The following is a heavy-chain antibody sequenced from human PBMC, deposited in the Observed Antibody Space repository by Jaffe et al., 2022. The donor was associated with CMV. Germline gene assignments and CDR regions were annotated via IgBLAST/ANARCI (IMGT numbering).Heavy chain of an antibody. J-gene: IGHJ6*02. CDR1: GYTFTSYY. CDR2: INPSGGST. Sequence: QVQLVQSGAEVKKPGASVKVSCKASGYTFTSYYMHWVRQAPGQGLEWMGIINPSGGSTSYAQKFQGRVTMTRDTSTSTVYMELSSLRSEDTAVYYCAGHSVRWGQAGGGMDVWGQGTTVTVSS. CDR3: AGHSVRWGQAGGGMDV. V-gene: IGHV1-46*01. D-gene: IGHD1-26*01.